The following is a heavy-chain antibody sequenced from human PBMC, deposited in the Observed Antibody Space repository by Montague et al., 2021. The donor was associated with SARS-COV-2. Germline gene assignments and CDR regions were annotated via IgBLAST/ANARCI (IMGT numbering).Heavy chain of an antibody. CDR3: ARGGLAGGSYNMWSFSYTSPLDY. CDR1: GGSFSAHS. V-gene: IGHV4-34*01. CDR2: INHRGST. J-gene: IGHJ4*02. D-gene: IGHD3-16*01. Sequence: SETLSLTCAVYGGSFSAHSWSWIRQSPGKGLEWIGEINHRGSTTYMSSLKSRVTMSVDTSKNQFTLKMSSVTAADTAIYYCARGGLAGGSYNMWSFSYTSPLDYWGQGTQVTVSS.